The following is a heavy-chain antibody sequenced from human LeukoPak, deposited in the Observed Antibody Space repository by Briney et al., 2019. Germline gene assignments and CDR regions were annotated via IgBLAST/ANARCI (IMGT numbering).Heavy chain of an antibody. CDR2: ISSSSSTI. CDR1: GFTFSSYS. D-gene: IGHD3-22*01. CDR3: ARGLHSRLYDSSVYYPY. Sequence: PGGSPRLSCAASGFTFSSYSMNWVRQAPGKGLEWVSYISSSSSTIYYADSVKGRFTVSRDNAKNSLYLQMNSLRAEDTAIYYCARGLHSRLYDSSVYYPYWGQGTLVTVSS. J-gene: IGHJ4*02. V-gene: IGHV3-48*01.